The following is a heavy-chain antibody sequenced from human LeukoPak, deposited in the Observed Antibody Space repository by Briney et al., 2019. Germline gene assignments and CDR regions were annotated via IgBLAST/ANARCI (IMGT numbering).Heavy chain of an antibody. CDR3: AKDGRRATIFGVVITKSWFDP. D-gene: IGHD3-3*01. Sequence: PGGSLRLSCAASGFTFSSYAMSWVRQAPGKGLEWVSAISGSGGSTYYADSVKGRFTISRDNSKNTLYLQMNSLRAEDTAVYYCAKDGRRATIFGVVITKSWFDPWGQGTLVTVSS. CDR2: ISGSGGST. CDR1: GFTFSSYA. J-gene: IGHJ5*02. V-gene: IGHV3-23*01.